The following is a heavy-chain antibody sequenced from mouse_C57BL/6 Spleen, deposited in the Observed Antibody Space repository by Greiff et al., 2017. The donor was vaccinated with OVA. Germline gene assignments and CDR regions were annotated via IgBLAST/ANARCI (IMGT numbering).Heavy chain of an antibody. CDR1: GFNIKDDY. CDR2: IDPENGDT. J-gene: IGHJ3*01. Sequence: VQLKESGAELVRPGASVKLSCTASGFNIKDDYMHWVKQRPEQGLEWIGWIDPENGDTEYASKFQGKATITADTSSNTAYLQLSSLTSEDTAVYYCTTLGVAWFAYWGQGTLVTVSA. V-gene: IGHV14-4*01. CDR3: TTLGVAWFAY.